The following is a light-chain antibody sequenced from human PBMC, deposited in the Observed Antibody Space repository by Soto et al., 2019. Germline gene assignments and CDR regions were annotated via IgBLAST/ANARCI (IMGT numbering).Light chain of an antibody. V-gene: IGKV3D-20*02. CDR1: RSVTSNY. CDR2: DAS. J-gene: IGKJ5*01. Sequence: EIVLTQSPGTLSLSPGERATISCGASRSVTSNYLAWYQQKPGQAPRLLIYDASSRATGIPDRFSGSGSGTDFILTISSLQPEDFAVYYCQQSSNWPPEITFGQGTRLEIK. CDR3: QQSSNWPPEIT.